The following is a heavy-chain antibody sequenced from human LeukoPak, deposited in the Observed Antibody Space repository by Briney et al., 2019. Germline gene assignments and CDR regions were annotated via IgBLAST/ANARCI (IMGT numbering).Heavy chain of an antibody. CDR3: ARGPDCTNGVCYTFSWFDP. D-gene: IGHD2-8*01. Sequence: SVKVSCKASGGTFSSYAISWVRQAPGQRLEWMGGIIPIFGTANYAQKFQGRVTITTDESTSTAYMELSSLRSEDTAVYYCARGPDCTNGVCYTFSWFDPWGQGTLVTVYS. CDR1: GGTFSSYA. J-gene: IGHJ5*02. CDR2: IIPIFGTA. V-gene: IGHV1-69*05.